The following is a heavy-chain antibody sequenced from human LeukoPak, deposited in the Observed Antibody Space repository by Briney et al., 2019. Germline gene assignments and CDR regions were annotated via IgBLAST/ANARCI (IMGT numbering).Heavy chain of an antibody. Sequence: GGSLRLSCAASGFTFSSYGMPWVRQAPGKGLEWVAVIWYDGSNKYYADSVKGRFTISRDNSKNTLYLQMNSLRAEDTAVYYCARDDHYGDYVGFDYWGQGTLVTVSS. CDR2: IWYDGSNK. D-gene: IGHD4-17*01. CDR1: GFTFSSYG. J-gene: IGHJ4*02. CDR3: ARDDHYGDYVGFDY. V-gene: IGHV3-33*01.